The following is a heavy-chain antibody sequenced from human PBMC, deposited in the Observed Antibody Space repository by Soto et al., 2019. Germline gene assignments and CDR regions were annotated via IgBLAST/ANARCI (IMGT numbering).Heavy chain of an antibody. Sequence: GGSLRLSCAASGFTFSSYVMSWVRQAPGKGLEWVSGISGSGGSTYYADSVKGRFTISRDNSKNTLYLQMNSLRAEDTAVYFCVKDLSNCGGDCYPEYFQHWGQGTLVTVSS. J-gene: IGHJ1*01. V-gene: IGHV3-23*01. CDR3: VKDLSNCGGDCYPEYFQH. CDR1: GFTFSSYV. CDR2: ISGSGGST. D-gene: IGHD2-21*02.